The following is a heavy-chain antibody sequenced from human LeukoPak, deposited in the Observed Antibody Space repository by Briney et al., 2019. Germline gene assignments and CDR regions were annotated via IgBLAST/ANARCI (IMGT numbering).Heavy chain of an antibody. Sequence: GGSLRLSCAASGFTFSNYWMHWVRQVPGKGLVWVSRINSDGNIINYADYVKGRFTISRDNAKNTLYPQMNSLRAEDTAVYYCVRDSQDKRGVWGTGTTVTVSS. CDR1: GFTFSNYW. V-gene: IGHV3-74*01. CDR3: VRDSQDKRGV. J-gene: IGHJ6*04. CDR2: INSDGNII.